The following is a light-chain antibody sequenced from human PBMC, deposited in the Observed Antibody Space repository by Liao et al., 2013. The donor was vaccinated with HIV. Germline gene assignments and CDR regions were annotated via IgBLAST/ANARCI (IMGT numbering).Light chain of an antibody. CDR3: QAWDSDTDSVV. CDR1: KLGEHY. CDR2: QNI. J-gene: IGLJ2*01. V-gene: IGLV3-1*01. Sequence: SYELTQPTSVSVSPGQTASITCSGDKLGEHYAAWYHQRPGRSPVLVIYQNINRPSGIPDRFSGSSSGNTATLTISGTQAMDEGDYYCQAWDSDTDSVVFGGGTRVTVL.